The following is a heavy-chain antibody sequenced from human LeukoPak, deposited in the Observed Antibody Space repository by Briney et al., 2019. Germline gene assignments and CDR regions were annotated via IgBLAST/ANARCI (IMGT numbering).Heavy chain of an antibody. CDR2: IYYSGST. D-gene: IGHD3-10*01. J-gene: IGHJ6*03. Sequence: SETLSLTCTVSGGSMSSYYWRWIRQPPGKGLEWIGYIYYSGSTNYNPSLKSRVTISVDTSKNQFSLKLSSVTAADTAVYYCARVGYGSGSYGHYYYYMDVWGKGTTVTVSS. CDR1: GGSMSSYY. CDR3: ARVGYGSGSYGHYYYYMDV. V-gene: IGHV4-59*01.